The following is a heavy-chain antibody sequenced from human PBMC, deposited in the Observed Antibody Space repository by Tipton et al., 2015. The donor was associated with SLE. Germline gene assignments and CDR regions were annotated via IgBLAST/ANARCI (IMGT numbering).Heavy chain of an antibody. CDR3: ARSPDFGVPGAFDI. V-gene: IGHV4-4*02. CDR2: IYHSGST. Sequence: GLVKPSGTLSLICAVSGGSISSSNWWSWVRQPPGKGLEWIGEIYHSGSTNSNPSLKSRVTISVDKSKNQFSLKLSSVTAADTAVYYCARSPDFGVPGAFDIWGQGTMVSVSS. CDR1: GGSISSSNW. D-gene: IGHD3-3*01. J-gene: IGHJ3*02.